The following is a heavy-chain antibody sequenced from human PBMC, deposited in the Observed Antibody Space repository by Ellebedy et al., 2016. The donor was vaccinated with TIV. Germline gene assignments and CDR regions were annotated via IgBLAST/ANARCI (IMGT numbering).Heavy chain of an antibody. CDR3: ARGVRGIIIATYFDP. CDR2: LNNVGST. V-gene: IGHV4-39*07. CDR1: GDSIISRDYC. J-gene: IGHJ5*02. D-gene: IGHD3-10*01. Sequence: MPSETLSLTCSVSGDSIISRDYCWGWIRQSPGKGMEWIGTLNNVGSTYYNPSLKSRVAISVDTSKNQFSLRLNSVTAADTAVYYCARGVRGIIIATYFDPWGQGTQLTVSS.